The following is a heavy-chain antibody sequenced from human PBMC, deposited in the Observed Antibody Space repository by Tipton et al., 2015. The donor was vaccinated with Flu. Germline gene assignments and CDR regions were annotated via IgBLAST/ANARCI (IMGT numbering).Heavy chain of an antibody. V-gene: IGHV1-69*13. CDR3: ARDCGSVLLDIVVVPAAMDYGNAFDI. Sequence: QLVQSGAEVKKPGASVKVSCKASGGTFSSYAISWVRQAPGQGLEWMGGIIPIFGTANYAQKFQGRVTITADESTSTAYMELSSLRSEDTAVYYCARDCGSVLLDIVVVPAAMDYGNAFDIWGQGTMVTVSS. J-gene: IGHJ3*02. D-gene: IGHD2-2*03. CDR1: GGTFSSYA. CDR2: IIPIFGTA.